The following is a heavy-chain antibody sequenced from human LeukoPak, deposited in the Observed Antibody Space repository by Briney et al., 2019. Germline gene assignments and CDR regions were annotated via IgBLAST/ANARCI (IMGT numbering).Heavy chain of an antibody. J-gene: IGHJ4*02. Sequence: PGGSLRLSCAASGFTFSSYAMSWVRQAPGKGLEWVSSISSSSSYIYYADSVKGRFTISRDNAKNSLYLQMNSLRAEDTAVYYCARIAAASFDYWGQGTLVTVSS. V-gene: IGHV3-21*01. D-gene: IGHD6-13*01. CDR1: GFTFSSYA. CDR2: ISSSSSYI. CDR3: ARIAAASFDY.